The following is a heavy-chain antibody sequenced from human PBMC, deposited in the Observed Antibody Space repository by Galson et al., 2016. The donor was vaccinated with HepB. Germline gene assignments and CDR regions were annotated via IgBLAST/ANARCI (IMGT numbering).Heavy chain of an antibody. CDR1: GGSFSGYY. V-gene: IGHV4-34*01. D-gene: IGHD4-17*01. CDR2: NNHSGST. Sequence: SETLSLTCAVYGGSFSGYYWSWIRQPPGKGLEWIGENNHSGSTNYNPSLKSRVTISVDTYKNQFSLKLSSVTAADTAVYYCARGDNPDYGDYASAYYYMDVWGKGTTVTVSS. CDR3: ARGDNPDYGDYASAYYYMDV. J-gene: IGHJ6*03.